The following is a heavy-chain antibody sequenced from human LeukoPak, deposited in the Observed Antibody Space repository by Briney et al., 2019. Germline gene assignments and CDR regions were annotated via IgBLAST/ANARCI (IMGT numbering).Heavy chain of an antibody. D-gene: IGHD3-16*01. Sequence: PGGSLRLSCAASGFTFSSYSMNWVRQAPGKGLEWVAVISYDGSDKYYTDSVKGRFTISRDNSENTLYLQMNSLRSDDTAVYFCAGGSYVWRYLDYWGQGTLVTVSS. V-gene: IGHV3-30*03. J-gene: IGHJ4*02. CDR3: AGGSYVWRYLDY. CDR2: ISYDGSDK. CDR1: GFTFSSYS.